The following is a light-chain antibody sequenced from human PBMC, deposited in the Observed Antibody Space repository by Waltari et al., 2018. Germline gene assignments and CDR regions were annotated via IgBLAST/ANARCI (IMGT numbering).Light chain of an antibody. Sequence: EIVLTQSPDTLSLSLGERATLSCRASQRVRSSYLAWYQQKPGQAPRLLIHTVNRRASGIPDRFSGSGSGTDFTLTISRLEPEDFAVYYCQEYGTSRTFGQGTKVEI. J-gene: IGKJ1*01. CDR1: QRVRSSY. CDR2: TVN. CDR3: QEYGTSRT. V-gene: IGKV3-20*01.